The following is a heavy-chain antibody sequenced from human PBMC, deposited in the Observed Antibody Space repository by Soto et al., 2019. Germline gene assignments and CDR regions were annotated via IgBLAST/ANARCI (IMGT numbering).Heavy chain of an antibody. Sequence: GGSLRLSCEVSGFTFINYAMTWVRQPPGKGLKWVSGISGDGGSTYYADSVKGRFTSSRDNAKNTLYLQMNSLRAEDTAVYYCARANRRWGRQPGYYYYYMDVWGKGTTVTVSS. D-gene: IGHD2-21*02. CDR3: ARANRRWGRQPGYYYYYMDV. CDR1: GFTFINYA. V-gene: IGHV3-23*01. J-gene: IGHJ6*03. CDR2: ISGDGGST.